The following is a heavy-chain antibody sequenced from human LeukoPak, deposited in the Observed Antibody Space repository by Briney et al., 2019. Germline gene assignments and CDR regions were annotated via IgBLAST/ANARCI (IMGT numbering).Heavy chain of an antibody. CDR3: ARGGYGDYAAGPLMVGSWFA. CDR1: GYIFTAYY. Sequence: GASVKVSCKASGYIFTAYYMYWVRQAPGQGLEWMGWINPNTGGTNYAQKFQGRVTMTRDTSISTAYMELSRLRSDDTAVYYCARGGYGDYAAGPLMVGSWFAWGQGTLVTVSS. V-gene: IGHV1-2*02. J-gene: IGHJ5*02. D-gene: IGHD4-17*01. CDR2: INPNTGGT.